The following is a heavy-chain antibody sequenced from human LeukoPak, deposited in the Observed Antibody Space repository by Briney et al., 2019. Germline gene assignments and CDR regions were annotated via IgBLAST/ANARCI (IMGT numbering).Heavy chain of an antibody. CDR3: TTDYRGSLRF. V-gene: IGHV3-15*01. CDR1: GLTFSDAW. D-gene: IGHD1-26*01. Sequence: PGGSLRLSCAASGLTFSDAWMNWVRQAPGKGLEWVGRIKGKTDGGTTAYGALVKDRFTISRDDSKNTLYLQMNSLKTEDTGVYSCTTDYRGSLRFWGQGTLVTVSS. CDR2: IKGKTDGGTT. J-gene: IGHJ4*02.